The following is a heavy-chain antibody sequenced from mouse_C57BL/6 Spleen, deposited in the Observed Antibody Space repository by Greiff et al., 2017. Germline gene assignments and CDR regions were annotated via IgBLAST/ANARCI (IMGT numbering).Heavy chain of an antibody. D-gene: IGHD3-2*02. CDR2: IYPRDGST. Sequence: LVESDAELVKPGASVKISCKVSGYTFTDHTIHWMKQRPEQGLEWIGYIYPRDGSTKYNEKFKGKATLTADKSSSTAYMQLNSLTSEDSAVYFCARWGDSSGYKGAMDYWGQGTSVTVSS. V-gene: IGHV1-78*01. CDR1: GYTFTDHT. CDR3: ARWGDSSGYKGAMDY. J-gene: IGHJ4*01.